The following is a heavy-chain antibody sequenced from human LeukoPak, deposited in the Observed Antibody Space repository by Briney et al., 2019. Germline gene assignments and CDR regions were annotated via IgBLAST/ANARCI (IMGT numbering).Heavy chain of an antibody. CDR3: ASQTYYDYVWGSFAFDI. Sequence: WASVKVSCKASGYTFTSYDINWVRQATGQGLEWMGGIIPIFGTANYAQKFQGRVTITADKSTSTAYMELSSLRSEDTAVYYCASQTYYDYVWGSFAFDIWGQGTMVTVSS. J-gene: IGHJ3*02. CDR1: GYTFTSYD. V-gene: IGHV1-69*06. CDR2: IIPIFGTA. D-gene: IGHD3-16*01.